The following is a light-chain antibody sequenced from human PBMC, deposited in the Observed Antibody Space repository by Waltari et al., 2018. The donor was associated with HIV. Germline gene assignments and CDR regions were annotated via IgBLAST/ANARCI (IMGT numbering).Light chain of an antibody. CDR2: WAS. CDR1: QRVLFNSNKKHY. Sequence: DLVMTQPPDALVGSLGDRVTINARSSQRVLFNSNKKHYLAWYQQKPGPPPMLLVYWASTRESGVPARFSGSGSGTNFTLTISSLQAGDAAIYYCQQYFMTPPTFGPGTKVEI. V-gene: IGKV4-1*01. CDR3: QQYFMTPPT. J-gene: IGKJ1*01.